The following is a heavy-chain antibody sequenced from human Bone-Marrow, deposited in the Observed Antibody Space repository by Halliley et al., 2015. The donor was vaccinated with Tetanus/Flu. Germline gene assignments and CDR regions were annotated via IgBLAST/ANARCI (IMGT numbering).Heavy chain of an antibody. D-gene: IGHD7-27*01. J-gene: IGHJ4*02. CDR3: AVLLLTGVDF. CDR1: GYTLTNYF. V-gene: IGHV5-51*03. CDR2: IYPGDSDT. Sequence: QLVQSGAEVKKPGASLKISCQGSGYTLTNYFIGWVRQRPGEGLEWMGLIYPGDSDTKYNSSFQGHVTISADTSISTAYLQLSSLKASDTAIFYCAVLLLTGVDFWGQGTLVTVSS.